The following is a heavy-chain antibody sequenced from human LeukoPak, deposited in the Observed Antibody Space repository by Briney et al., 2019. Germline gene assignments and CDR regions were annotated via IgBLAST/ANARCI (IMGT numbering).Heavy chain of an antibody. V-gene: IGHV3-30-3*01. D-gene: IGHD2-15*01. CDR2: ISHDAGDQ. Sequence: GGSLRLSRAASGFTFSSFGMHWVRQAPGKGLEWVTLISHDAGDQSYADSVRGRFTVSRDNSKNTLSLQMNSLRPEDTAVYYCARDFSTWYSIDYWGRGTLVTVSS. CDR3: ARDFSTWYSIDY. CDR1: GFTFSSFG. J-gene: IGHJ4*02.